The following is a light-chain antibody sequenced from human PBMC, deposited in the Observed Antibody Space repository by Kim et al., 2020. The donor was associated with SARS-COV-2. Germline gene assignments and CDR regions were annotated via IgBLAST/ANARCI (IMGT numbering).Light chain of an antibody. Sequence: AYVGDRVTITCRASQDIANSLAWYQQNPGKVPQVLIYAASTLQSGVPSRFSGSGSGTEFTLNIGSLQTEDVATYYCQKYNSAPWTFGPGTKVDIK. CDR2: AAS. CDR3: QKYNSAPWT. J-gene: IGKJ1*01. CDR1: QDIANS. V-gene: IGKV1-27*01.